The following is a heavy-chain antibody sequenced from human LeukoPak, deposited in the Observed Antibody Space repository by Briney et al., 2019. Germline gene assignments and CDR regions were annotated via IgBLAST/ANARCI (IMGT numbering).Heavy chain of an antibody. D-gene: IGHD3-10*01. Sequence: KPSETLSLTCAVSGGSISSSSYYWGWIRQPPGKGLEWIGSIYYSGSTYYNPSLKSRVTISVDTSKNQFSLKLSSVTAADTAVYYCARLTMRGVTQFDYWGQGTLVTVSS. CDR1: GGSISSSSYY. V-gene: IGHV4-39*01. CDR3: ARLTMRGVTQFDY. J-gene: IGHJ4*02. CDR2: IYYSGST.